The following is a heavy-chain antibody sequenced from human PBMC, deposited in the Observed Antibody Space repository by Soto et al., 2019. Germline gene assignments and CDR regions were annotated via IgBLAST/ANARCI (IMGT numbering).Heavy chain of an antibody. Sequence: GGCLGLGCAAAGFTFSNHGMHWVRKAPGKGLEWVAVIWYDGSNKYYADSVKGRFTISRDNSKNTLYLQMNSLRAEDTAVYYCARGGYYDFWSGYSNNNWFDPWGQGTLVTVSS. CDR1: GFTFSNHG. D-gene: IGHD3-3*01. V-gene: IGHV3-33*01. CDR3: ARGGYYDFWSGYSNNNWFDP. CDR2: IWYDGSNK. J-gene: IGHJ5*02.